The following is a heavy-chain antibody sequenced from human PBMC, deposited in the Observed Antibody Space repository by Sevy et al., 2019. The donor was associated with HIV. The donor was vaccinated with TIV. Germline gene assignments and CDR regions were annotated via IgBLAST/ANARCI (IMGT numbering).Heavy chain of an antibody. D-gene: IGHD3-10*01. V-gene: IGHV1-18*01. CDR1: GYTFTSYG. CDR2: ISAYNGNT. CDR3: VRWAWFGEPYYYYGMDV. J-gene: IGHJ6*02. Sequence: ASVKVSCKASGYTFTSYGISWVRQAPGQGLEWMGWISAYNGNTNYAQKLQGRVTMTTDTSTSTAYMELRSLRSDDTAVYYCVRWAWFGEPYYYYGMDVWGQGTTVTVSS.